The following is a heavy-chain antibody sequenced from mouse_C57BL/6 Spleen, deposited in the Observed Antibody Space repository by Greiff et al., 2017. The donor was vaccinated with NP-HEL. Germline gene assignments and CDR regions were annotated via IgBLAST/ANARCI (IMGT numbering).Heavy chain of an antibody. CDR2: ISGGGGNT. CDR3: ARPLITTVVDQGDWYFDV. D-gene: IGHD1-1*01. Sequence: DVMLVESGGGLVKPGGSLKLSCAASGFTFSSYTMSWVRQTPEKRLEWVATISGGGGNTYYPDSVKGRFTISRDNAKNTLYLQMSSLRSEDTALYYCARPLITTVVDQGDWYFDVWGTGTTVTVSS. V-gene: IGHV5-9*01. J-gene: IGHJ1*03. CDR1: GFTFSSYT.